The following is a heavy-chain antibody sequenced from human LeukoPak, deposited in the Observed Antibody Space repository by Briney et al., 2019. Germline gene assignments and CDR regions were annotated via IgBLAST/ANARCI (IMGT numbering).Heavy chain of an antibody. J-gene: IGHJ4*02. D-gene: IGHD2-21*02. V-gene: IGHV3-48*04. CDR1: VFSFSTYS. Sequence: GGSLRLSCTASVFSFSTYSMNWVRQAPGRGLEWVSYIVVSSSNIYYADSVKGRFTISRDNAKNSLYLQMDSLRAEDTAVYYGAADSPDTAAFDYWGQGTLVTVSS. CDR2: IVVSSSNI. CDR3: AADSPDTAAFDY.